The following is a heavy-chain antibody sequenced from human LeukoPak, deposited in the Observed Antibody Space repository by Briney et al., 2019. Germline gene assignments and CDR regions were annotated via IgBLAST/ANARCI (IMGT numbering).Heavy chain of an antibody. CDR3: AERHCRGGTCYSDSYYLDV. CDR1: GFAFSTYA. Sequence: GGSLRLSCAASGFAFSTYAMSWVRQAPGKGLEWVSGISATGGSTYSADSVKGRFTLSRDNSKNTLILQMNNLRVEDTALYYCAERHCRGGTCYSDSYYLDVWGKGTTVTVSS. CDR2: ISATGGST. V-gene: IGHV3-23*01. J-gene: IGHJ6*03. D-gene: IGHD2-15*01.